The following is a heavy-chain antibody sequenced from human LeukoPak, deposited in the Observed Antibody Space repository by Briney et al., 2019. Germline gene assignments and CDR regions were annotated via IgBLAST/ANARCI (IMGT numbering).Heavy chain of an antibody. CDR1: GGSISSSNW. CDR2: IYHSGST. CDR3: ARENGDRGYGTVSFDI. D-gene: IGHD5-12*01. Sequence: SETLSLACAVSGGSISSSNWWSWVRQPPGKGLEWIGEIYHSGSTNYSPSLKSRVTISVDTSKNQFSPKLTSVTAADTAVYYCARENGDRGYGTVSFDIWGQGTMVTVSS. V-gene: IGHV4-4*02. J-gene: IGHJ3*02.